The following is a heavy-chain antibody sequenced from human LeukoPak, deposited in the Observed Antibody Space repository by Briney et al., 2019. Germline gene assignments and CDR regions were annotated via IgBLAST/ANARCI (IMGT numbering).Heavy chain of an antibody. CDR2: ISWNSGTT. CDR1: GFIFNNYA. J-gene: IGHJ3*02. D-gene: IGHD4-23*01. CDR3: AKDIGGTLSEASDI. Sequence: GGSLRLSCAGSGFIFNNYAMHWVRQPPGKGLEWVSGISWNSGTTGYADSVKGRFTISRDNAKNSLHLQMNSLRDEDTALYYCAKDIGGTLSEASDIWGQGTMVTVSS. V-gene: IGHV3-9*01.